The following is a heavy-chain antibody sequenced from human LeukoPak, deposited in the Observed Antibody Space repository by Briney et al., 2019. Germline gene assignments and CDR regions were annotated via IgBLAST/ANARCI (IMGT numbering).Heavy chain of an antibody. CDR3: AAGTAADY. CDR2: ISASSSYT. Sequence: PGGSLRLSCVVSGIPFSDYYMNWIRQTPGKGLEWISYISASSSYTDYADSVKGRFTISRDNAQNALFLQMNRLRVEDTAVYYCAAGTAADYWGQGTLVTVSS. V-gene: IGHV3-11*03. CDR1: GIPFSDYY. D-gene: IGHD6-13*01. J-gene: IGHJ4*02.